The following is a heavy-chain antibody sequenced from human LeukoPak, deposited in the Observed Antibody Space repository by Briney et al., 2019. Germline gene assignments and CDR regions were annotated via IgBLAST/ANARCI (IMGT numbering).Heavy chain of an antibody. V-gene: IGHV3-23*01. CDR3: AKGQVSATLVRFDY. Sequence: PGGSLRLSCVASGFTFTSYGMSWVRQAPGKGLEWVSTMCGSGGSTYNADSVKGRFTISRDNSKNTLYLQMNSLRAEDTAVYYCAKGQVSATLVRFDYWGQGTLVTVSS. J-gene: IGHJ4*02. CDR2: MCGSGGST. D-gene: IGHD2-21*02. CDR1: GFTFTSYG.